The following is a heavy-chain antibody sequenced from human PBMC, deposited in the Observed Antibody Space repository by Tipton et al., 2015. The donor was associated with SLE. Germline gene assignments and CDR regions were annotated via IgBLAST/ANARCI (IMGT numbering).Heavy chain of an antibody. Sequence: SLRLSCAASGFTFSSYAMSWVRQAPGKGLEWVSAISGSGGSTYYADSVKGRFTISRDNSKNTLYLQMNSLRAEDTAVYYCAKCLPGARGGRYCSSTSCRPYYYYGMDVWGQGTTVTVSS. CDR2: ISGSGGST. V-gene: IGHV3-23*01. CDR3: AKCLPGARGGRYCSSTSCRPYYYYGMDV. CDR1: GFTFSSYA. J-gene: IGHJ6*02. D-gene: IGHD2-2*01.